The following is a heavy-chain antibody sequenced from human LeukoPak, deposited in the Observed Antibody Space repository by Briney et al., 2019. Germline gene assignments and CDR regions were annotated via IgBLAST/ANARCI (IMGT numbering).Heavy chain of an antibody. V-gene: IGHV3-48*01. D-gene: IGHD3-22*01. CDR1: GFTFSSYS. CDR3: AAARDSSGYYYATDWYFDL. Sequence: GGSLRLSCAASGFTFSSYSMNWVRQAPGKGLEWVSDISRSSTTIYYADSVKGRFTISRDNAKNSLYLQMNSLRAEDTAVYYCAAARDSSGYYYATDWYFDLWGRGTLVTVSS. CDR2: ISRSSTTI. J-gene: IGHJ2*01.